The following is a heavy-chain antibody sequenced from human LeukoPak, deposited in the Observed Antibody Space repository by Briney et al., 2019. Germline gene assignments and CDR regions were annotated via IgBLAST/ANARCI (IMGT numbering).Heavy chain of an antibody. D-gene: IGHD1-14*01. CDR2: MNPNSGNT. Sequence: ASVKVSCKASGYTFTSYDINWVRQATGQGLEWMGWMNPNSGNTGYAQKFQGRVTITADESTSTAYMELSSLRSEDTAVYYCAREIRTGHYYYGMDVWGQGTTVTVSS. V-gene: IGHV1-8*01. CDR1: GYTFTSYD. J-gene: IGHJ6*02. CDR3: AREIRTGHYYYGMDV.